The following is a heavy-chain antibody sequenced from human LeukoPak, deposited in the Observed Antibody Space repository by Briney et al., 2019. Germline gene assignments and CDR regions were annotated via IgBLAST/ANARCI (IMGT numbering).Heavy chain of an antibody. J-gene: IGHJ4*02. CDR3: AGLVGRYSSGLYYYYFDY. Sequence: SETLSLTCTVSGGSVSSGSYYWSWIRQPPGKGLEWIGYVYYSGSTNYNPSLKSRVTISIDTSKNQFSLKLISVTAADTAVYYCAGLVGRYSSGLYYYYFDYWGQGTLVTVSS. CDR1: GGSVSSGSYY. V-gene: IGHV4-61*01. D-gene: IGHD3-22*01. CDR2: VYYSGST.